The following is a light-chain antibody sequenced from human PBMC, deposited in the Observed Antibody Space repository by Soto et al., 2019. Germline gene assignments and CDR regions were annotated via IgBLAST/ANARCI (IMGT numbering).Light chain of an antibody. CDR1: QSVSNN. Sequence: EIVMTQSPATLSVSPGEKATLSCRASQSVSNNLAWFQQKPGQAPRPLISGASSRATGIPDRFSGSGSGTDFTLTISRLEPEDFAVYYCQHFGDSPITFGQGTKVDIK. CDR2: GAS. CDR3: QHFGDSPIT. J-gene: IGKJ1*01. V-gene: IGKV3-20*01.